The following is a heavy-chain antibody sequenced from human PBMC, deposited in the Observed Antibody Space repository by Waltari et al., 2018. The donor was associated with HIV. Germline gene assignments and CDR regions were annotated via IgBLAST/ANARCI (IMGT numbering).Heavy chain of an antibody. CDR3: ARPRYSGYDYPTFLDY. CDR1: GFTFSDYY. CDR2: INTVGSSI. J-gene: IGHJ4*02. D-gene: IGHD5-12*01. V-gene: IGHV3-11*01. Sequence: QVQLVESGGGLVKPGGSLRLSCAASGFTFSDYYMSWVRQAPGKGLEWVSYINTVGSSIYYTDSLKGRFTISRDNAKNSLYLQMDNLRGEDTAVYYCARPRYSGYDYPTFLDYWGQGNPVTVSS.